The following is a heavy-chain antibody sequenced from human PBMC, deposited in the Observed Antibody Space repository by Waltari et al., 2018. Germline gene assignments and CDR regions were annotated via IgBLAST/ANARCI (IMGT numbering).Heavy chain of an antibody. CDR1: GVSITSKRHY. J-gene: IGHJ3*01. CDR2: MSYTGAT. Sequence: QLQLQESGPGLVKPSETLSLTCSVSGVSITSKRHYGGWIRQLPGQGLEWIGTMSYTGATYSSPSLQSRVTISRDTSKNQLSLKLGSVTAADTAVYYCATYIGASVGTAAFDVWGQGTMVTVSS. CDR3: ATYIGASVGTAAFDV. V-gene: IGHV4-39*01. D-gene: IGHD5-12*01.